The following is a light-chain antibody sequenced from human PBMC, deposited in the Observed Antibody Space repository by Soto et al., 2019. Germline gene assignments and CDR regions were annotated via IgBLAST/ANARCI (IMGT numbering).Light chain of an antibody. J-gene: IGKJ1*01. V-gene: IGKV1-5*01. Sequence: DIPMTQSPSTLSSSVGDRVTITCRASQSLNGRLAWYQQRPGQAPNLLIYDVSTLETGVPSRFSGTGSETEFTITMSGLQPPDFATYYCLQYNYYSTFVPGTKVDIK. CDR3: LQYNYYST. CDR2: DVS. CDR1: QSLNGR.